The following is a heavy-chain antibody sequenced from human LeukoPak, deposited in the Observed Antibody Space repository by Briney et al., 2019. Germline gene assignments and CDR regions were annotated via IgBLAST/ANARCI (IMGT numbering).Heavy chain of an antibody. J-gene: IGHJ4*02. D-gene: IGHD3-10*01. Sequence: PGGSLRLSCAASGFTVSTNCMTWVRQAPGKGLEWVSTIYSGGTTYYADSVMGRFTISRHNSRNTLYLQMNSLRAEDTAVYYCARDGTHYYYGSGSYPDYWGQGTLVTVSS. CDR2: IYSGGTT. CDR1: GFTVSTNC. V-gene: IGHV3-53*01. CDR3: ARDGTHYYYGSGSYPDY.